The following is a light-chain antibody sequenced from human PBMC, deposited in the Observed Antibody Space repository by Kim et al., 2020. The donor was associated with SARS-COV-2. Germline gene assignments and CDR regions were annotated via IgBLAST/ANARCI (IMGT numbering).Light chain of an antibody. CDR3: GTWDSSLSAGV. CDR1: SSNIGNNY. Sequence: QSVLTQPRSVSAAPGQKVTISCSGSSSNIGNNYVSWYQQIPGTAPKLLIFDNDNRPSGIPDRFSGSKSGTSATLGITGLQTGDEADYYCGTWDSSLSAGVFGGGTKVTVL. V-gene: IGLV1-51*01. CDR2: DND. J-gene: IGLJ2*01.